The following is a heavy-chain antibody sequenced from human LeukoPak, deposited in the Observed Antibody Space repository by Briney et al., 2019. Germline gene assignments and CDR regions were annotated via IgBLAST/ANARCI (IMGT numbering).Heavy chain of an antibody. D-gene: IGHD3-10*01. CDR3: ARHDPYGSETYTLDY. CDR2: IYPGDSDT. V-gene: IGHV5-51*01. CDR1: GYSFTSYW. J-gene: IGHJ4*02. Sequence: GESLKISCKGSGYSFTSYWIGWVRQMPGKGLEWMGIIYPGDSDTRYSPSFQGQVTISADKSFSTAYLQWSSLKASDTAMYYCARHDPYGSETYTLDYWGQGTLVTVAS.